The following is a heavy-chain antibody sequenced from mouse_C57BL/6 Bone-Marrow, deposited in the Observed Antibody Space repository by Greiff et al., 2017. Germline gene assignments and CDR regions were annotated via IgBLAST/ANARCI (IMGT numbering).Heavy chain of an antibody. V-gene: IGHV1-26*01. Sequence: EVQLQESGPELVKPGASVKISCKASGYTFTDYYMNWVKQSHGKSLEWIGDINPNNGGTSYNQKFKGKATLTVDKSSSTAYMELRSLTSEDSAVYYCARRGRYYAMDYWGQGTSVTVSS. CDR1: GYTFTDYY. CDR2: INPNNGGT. J-gene: IGHJ4*01. CDR3: ARRGRYYAMDY. D-gene: IGHD3-3*01.